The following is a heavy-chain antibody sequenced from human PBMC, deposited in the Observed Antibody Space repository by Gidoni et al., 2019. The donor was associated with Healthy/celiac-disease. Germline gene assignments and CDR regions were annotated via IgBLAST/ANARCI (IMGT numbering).Heavy chain of an antibody. D-gene: IGHD2-15*01. CDR1: GYTFTGYY. Sequence: QVQLVQSGAEVKKPGASVKVSCKASGYTFTGYYMHWVRQAPGQGLEWMGWINPNSGGTNYAQKFQGRVTMTRDTSISTAYMELSRLRSDDTAVYYCARESVVVAARKYYYGMDVWGQGTTVTVSS. V-gene: IGHV1-2*02. CDR2: INPNSGGT. CDR3: ARESVVVAARKYYYGMDV. J-gene: IGHJ6*02.